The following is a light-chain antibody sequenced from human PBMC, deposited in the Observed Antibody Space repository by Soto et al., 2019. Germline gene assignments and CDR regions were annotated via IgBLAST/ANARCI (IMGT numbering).Light chain of an antibody. CDR2: DAS. V-gene: IGKV1-5*01. J-gene: IGKJ1*01. CDR1: QNINNW. CDR3: QHTRT. Sequence: DIQMSQSPSTLSASIGDRVTITCRASQNINNWIAWYQQKPGKAPKFLINDASTLESGVPSRFSGSGFGTEFSLTISSLQPDDFGSYYCQHTRTFGQGTKVEMK.